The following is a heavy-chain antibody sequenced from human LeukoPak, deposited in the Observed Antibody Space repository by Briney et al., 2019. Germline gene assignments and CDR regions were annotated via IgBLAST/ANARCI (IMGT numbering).Heavy chain of an antibody. CDR2: TCYRSKWSF. CDR1: GDSLFTNSVA. D-gene: IGHD2-2*01. V-gene: IGHV6-1*01. Sequence: SQTLSLTCAISGDSLFTNSVAWNWIRQSPSRGLEWLGRTCYRSKWSFDYALSVKSRITISADTSKNHFSLQLSSVTPDDTALYYCARGKYTSFDNWGQGTLVTVSS. J-gene: IGHJ4*02. CDR3: ARGKYTSFDN.